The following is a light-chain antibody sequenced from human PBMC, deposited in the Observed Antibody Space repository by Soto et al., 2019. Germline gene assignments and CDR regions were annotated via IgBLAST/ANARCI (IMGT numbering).Light chain of an antibody. Sequence: TQSPGTLSLSPGERATLSFRASQSVNSRYIAWYQVKPGQAPRRLMYGVSTWGTGVTARFSGSGSGTEFTLTISSLQSEDFAIYYCQQYKSWPITFGQGTRLEIK. CDR2: GVS. CDR3: QQYKSWPIT. CDR1: QSVNSRY. J-gene: IGKJ5*01. V-gene: IGKV3D-15*01.